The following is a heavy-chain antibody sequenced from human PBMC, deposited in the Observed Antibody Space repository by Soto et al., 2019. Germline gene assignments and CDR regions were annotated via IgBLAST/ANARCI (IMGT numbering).Heavy chain of an antibody. CDR1: GFTFSSYG. CDR2: ISYDGSNK. Sequence: VQLVESGGGLVQPGGSLRLSCAASGFTFSSYGMHWVRQAPGKGLEWVAVISYDGSNKYYADSVKGRFTISRDNSKNTLYLQMNSLRAEDTAVYYCAKNTAMDTYYYYGMDVWGQGTTVTVSS. CDR3: AKNTAMDTYYYYGMDV. D-gene: IGHD5-18*01. J-gene: IGHJ6*02. V-gene: IGHV3-30*18.